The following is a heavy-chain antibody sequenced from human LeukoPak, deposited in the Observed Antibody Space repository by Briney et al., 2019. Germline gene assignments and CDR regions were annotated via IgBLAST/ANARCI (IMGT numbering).Heavy chain of an antibody. CDR3: AREVHYYDFWSGYYSRGYNWFDP. Sequence: PGGSLRLSCAASGFTFSSYSMNWVRQAPGKGLEWVSYISSGSSTIYYADSVKGRFTISRDNAKNSLYLQMNSLRAEDTAVYYCAREVHYYDFWSGYYSRGYNWFDPWGQGTLVTVSS. J-gene: IGHJ5*02. CDR2: ISSGSSTI. V-gene: IGHV3-48*01. CDR1: GFTFSSYS. D-gene: IGHD3-3*01.